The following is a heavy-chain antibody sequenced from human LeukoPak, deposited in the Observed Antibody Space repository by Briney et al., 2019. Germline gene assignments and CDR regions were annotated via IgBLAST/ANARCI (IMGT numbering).Heavy chain of an antibody. D-gene: IGHD4-17*01. CDR2: INHSGST. CDR1: GGSFSGYY. J-gene: IGHJ3*02. Sequence: SETLSLTCAVCGGSFSGYYWSWIRQPPGKGLEWIGEINHSGSTNYNPSLKSRVTISVDTSKNQFSLKLSSVTAADTAVYYCARYYGLTRPGDAFDIWGQGTMVTVSS. CDR3: ARYYGLTRPGDAFDI. V-gene: IGHV4-34*01.